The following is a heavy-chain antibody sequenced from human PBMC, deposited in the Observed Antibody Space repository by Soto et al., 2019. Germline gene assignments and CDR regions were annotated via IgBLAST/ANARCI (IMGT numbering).Heavy chain of an antibody. CDR1: GATFSTYA. CDR3: AREIQQLIYSREGDYYCMDV. D-gene: IGHD5-12*01. V-gene: IGHV1-69*18. J-gene: IGHJ6*02. Sequence: QVQLVQSGAEVKKPGSSVKVSCKASGATFSTYAFSWVRQAPGQGLEWMGMIIPIFGTTNYAQQFQGRVTLTADESTNTAYMELSSLRSGDTAVYYCAREIQQLIYSREGDYYCMDVWGQGTTVTVSS. CDR2: IIPIFGTT.